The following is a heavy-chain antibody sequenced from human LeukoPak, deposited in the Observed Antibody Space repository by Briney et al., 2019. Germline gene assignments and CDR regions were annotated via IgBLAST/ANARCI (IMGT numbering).Heavy chain of an antibody. CDR1: GGSVRSYY. D-gene: IGHD6-13*01. CDR3: ARYQTPIAAAGSRYAFDI. Sequence: PSETLSLTCIVSGGSVRSYYWSWIRQPPGKGLEWIGYIYYSGSTNYNPSLKSRVTMSVDTSKNQFSLKLSSVTAADTAVYYCARYQTPIAAAGSRYAFDIWGQGTMVTVSS. J-gene: IGHJ3*02. CDR2: IYYSGST. V-gene: IGHV4-59*02.